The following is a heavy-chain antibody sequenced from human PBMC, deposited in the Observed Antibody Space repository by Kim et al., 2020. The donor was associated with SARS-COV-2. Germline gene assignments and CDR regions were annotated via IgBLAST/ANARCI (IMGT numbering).Heavy chain of an antibody. CDR2: IYYSGST. CDR3: AIQDSRSWYMNV. J-gene: IGHJ6*03. CDR1: GGSISSSSYY. V-gene: IGHV4-39*01. Sequence: SETLSLTCTVSGGSISSSSYYWGWIRQPPGKGLEWIGSIYYSGSTYYNPSLKSRVTISVDTSKNQFSLKLSSVTAADTAVYYCAIQDSRSWYMNVWGQGTTVTVSS. D-gene: IGHD6-13*01.